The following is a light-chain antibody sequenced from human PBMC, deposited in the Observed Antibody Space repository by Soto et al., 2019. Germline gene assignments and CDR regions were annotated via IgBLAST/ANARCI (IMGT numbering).Light chain of an antibody. V-gene: IGKV3-20*01. Sequence: IGITQSLATVSVYTGERATLSCRASETVSVTLAWYQQKPGQAPRLLIYATSTRASGIPARFSGSGSGTDFTLTISRLEPEDFAVYYCQQYGSSPRTSGQGTKVDIK. CDR3: QQYGSSPRT. CDR2: ATS. CDR1: ETVSVT. J-gene: IGKJ1*01.